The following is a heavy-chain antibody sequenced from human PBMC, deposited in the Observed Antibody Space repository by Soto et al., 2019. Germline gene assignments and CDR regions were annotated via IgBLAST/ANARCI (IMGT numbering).Heavy chain of an antibody. D-gene: IGHD3-16*01. CDR1: GYTFTSYG. Sequence: QVQLVQSGAEVKKPGASVKVSCKASGYTFTSYGISWVRQAPGQGLEWMGWISAYNGNTNYARKLQGRVTMTTDTCTSTAYMELRSMRSDDTAVYYWAVGGNVCGLIHALDVWGHGTMVTVSS. CDR2: ISAYNGNT. CDR3: AVGGNVCGLIHALDV. V-gene: IGHV1-18*01. J-gene: IGHJ3*01.